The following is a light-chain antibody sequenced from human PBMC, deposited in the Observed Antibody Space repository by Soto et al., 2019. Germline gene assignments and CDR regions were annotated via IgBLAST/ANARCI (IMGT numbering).Light chain of an antibody. J-gene: IGKJ1*01. CDR2: KAS. CDR1: QTISSW. CDR3: QLDNSLSRT. Sequence: QITKSPSTLSGSLGDRATITCRASQTISSWLAWYQQKPGQAPKLLIYKASTRESGIPARFSGSGSGTEFTLTISSLQSEDFTAYYCQLDNSLSRTFGQGTKVDI. V-gene: IGKV1-5*03.